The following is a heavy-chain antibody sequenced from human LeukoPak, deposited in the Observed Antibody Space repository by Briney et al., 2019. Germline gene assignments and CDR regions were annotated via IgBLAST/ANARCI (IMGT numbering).Heavy chain of an antibody. CDR2: ISESGDYT. CDR1: GFTFDDYG. V-gene: IGHV3-20*04. J-gene: IGHJ4*02. Sequence: TGGSLRLSCAVSGFTFDDYGMSWVRQRPGMGLEWVSVISESGDYTVYTDSVKGRFTISRDSATNSLYLQMNSLRSEDTAFYYCARDRSSIFHYWGRGTLVTVSS. CDR3: ARDRSSIFHY. D-gene: IGHD3-3*01.